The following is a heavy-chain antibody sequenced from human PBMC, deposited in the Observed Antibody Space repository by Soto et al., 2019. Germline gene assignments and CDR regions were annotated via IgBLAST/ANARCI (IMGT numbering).Heavy chain of an antibody. CDR2: ISSGGNTI. CDR1: GFTLNSYE. J-gene: IGHJ4*02. V-gene: IGHV3-48*03. Sequence: EVQLVESGGGLVQTGGSLRLSCAASGFTLNSYEMNWVRQAPGTGLEWVSYISSGGNTIYYADSVKGRFTISRDNAEKSLSLQMDSLRAEDTAVYYCARHHPEFDYWGLGTLVTVSS. CDR3: ARHHPEFDY.